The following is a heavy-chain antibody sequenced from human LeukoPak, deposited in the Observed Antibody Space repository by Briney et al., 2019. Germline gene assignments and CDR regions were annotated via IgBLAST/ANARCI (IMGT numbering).Heavy chain of an antibody. D-gene: IGHD1-26*01. CDR2: IIPIFGTA. J-gene: IGHJ4*02. CDR3: AREGSYSGSPVGY. V-gene: IGHV1-69*01. Sequence: GSSVKVSCKASGGTFSSYAISWVRQAPGQGLEWMGGIIPIFGTANYAQKLQGRVTITADESTSTAYMELSSLRSEDTAVYYCAREGSYSGSPVGYWGQGTLVTVSS. CDR1: GGTFSSYA.